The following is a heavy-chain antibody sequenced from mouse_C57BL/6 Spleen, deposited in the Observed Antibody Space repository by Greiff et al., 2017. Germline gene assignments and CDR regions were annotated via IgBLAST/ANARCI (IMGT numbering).Heavy chain of an antibody. CDR2: IYPGSGNT. V-gene: IGHV1-66*01. J-gene: IGHJ2*01. Sequence: QVQLQQSGPELVKPGASVKISCKASGYSFTSYYIHWVKQRPGQGLEWIGWIYPGSGNTKYNEKFKGKATLTADTSSSTAYMQLSSLTSEDSAVYYCARRVVTSYYFDYWGQGTTLTVSS. D-gene: IGHD2-2*01. CDR3: ARRVVTSYYFDY. CDR1: GYSFTSYY.